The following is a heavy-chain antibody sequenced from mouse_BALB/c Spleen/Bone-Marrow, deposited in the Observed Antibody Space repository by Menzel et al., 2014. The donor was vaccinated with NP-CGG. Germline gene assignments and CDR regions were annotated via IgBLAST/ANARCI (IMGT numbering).Heavy chain of an antibody. J-gene: IGHJ4*01. D-gene: IGHD1-2*01. CDR3: TRHYFYVYVDY. CDR2: INPESSTI. Sequence: EVKLQESGGGLVQPGGSLKLSCAVSGFDFSGYWMSWVRQAPGRGLEWIGEINPESSTINYTPSLKDKFSISRDNAKNTLYLQMSKVRSEDTALYFCTRHYFYVYVDYWGQGPSVPVSS. CDR1: GFDFSGYW. V-gene: IGHV4-1*02.